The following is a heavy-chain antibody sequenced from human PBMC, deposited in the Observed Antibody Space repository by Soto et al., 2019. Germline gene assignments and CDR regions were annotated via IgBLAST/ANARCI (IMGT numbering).Heavy chain of an antibody. V-gene: IGHV2-26*01. CDR2: IFWRDEK. D-gene: IGHD2-8*02. Sequence: SGPTLVNPTGPLTLTCTVSGFSYSHPRMGVSWIGQPPGKALEWLAHIFWRDEKSYSTSLKSRLTISKDTSKGQVILTMTNMDPVDTGTYYCARIPGHTAAYYYGMDVWGQGTTVTVSS. CDR1: GFSYSHPRMG. CDR3: ARIPGHTAAYYYGMDV. J-gene: IGHJ6*02.